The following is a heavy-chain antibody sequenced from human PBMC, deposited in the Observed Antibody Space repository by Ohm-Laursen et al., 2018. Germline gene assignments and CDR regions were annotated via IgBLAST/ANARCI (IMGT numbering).Heavy chain of an antibody. CDR2: IYYSGNA. CDR1: GGSISNYY. CDR3: ARGLVDGRRGFYPYYFDY. J-gene: IGHJ4*02. D-gene: IGHD3-22*01. V-gene: IGHV4-59*01. Sequence: GTLSLTCTVSGGSISNYYWNWIRQPPGKGLEWIAYIYYSGNANYNPSLKSRIALSVDTPKNQFSLNLSSVTAADTAVYYCARGLVDGRRGFYPYYFDYWGQGTLVTVSS.